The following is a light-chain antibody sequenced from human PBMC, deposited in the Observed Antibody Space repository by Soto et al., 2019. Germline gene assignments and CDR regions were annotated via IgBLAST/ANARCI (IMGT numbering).Light chain of an antibody. V-gene: IGLV2-14*01. CDR2: EVS. Sequence: QSALTQPASVSGSPGQSSTISCTGTSSDDGGYNYVSWYQQHPGKAPNLIIYEVSNRPSGVSNRFSGSKSGNTASLTISGLQTEDEADYYCCSYTTSSNWVFGGGTQLSVL. CDR1: SSDDGGYNY. J-gene: IGLJ3*02. CDR3: CSYTTSSNWV.